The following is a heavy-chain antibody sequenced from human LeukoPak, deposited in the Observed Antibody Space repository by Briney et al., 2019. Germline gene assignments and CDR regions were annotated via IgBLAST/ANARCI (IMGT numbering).Heavy chain of an antibody. D-gene: IGHD6-13*01. CDR3: ASGAEG. J-gene: IGHJ4*02. CDR1: GGSFSGCY. CDR2: INHSGST. V-gene: IGHV4-34*01. Sequence: SETLSLTCAVYGGSFSGCYWSWIRQPPGKGLEWIGEINHSGSTNYNPSLKSRVTISVDTSKNQFSLKLSSVTAADTAVYYCASGAEGWGQGTLVTVSS.